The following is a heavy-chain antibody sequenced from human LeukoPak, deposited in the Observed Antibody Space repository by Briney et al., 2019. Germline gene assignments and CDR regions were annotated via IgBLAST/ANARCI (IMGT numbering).Heavy chain of an antibody. CDR2: ISGDGGST. J-gene: IGHJ3*02. Sequence: GGSLRLSCAASGFTFEDYAMHWVRQAPGKGLGWVSLISGDGGSTYYADSVQGRFTISRDNSKNSLYLQMNSLRTEDTAVYYCAKDITRSWHIAPGAFDIWGQETMVTVS. CDR3: AKDITRSWHIAPGAFDI. V-gene: IGHV3-43*02. CDR1: GFTFEDYA. D-gene: IGHD6-13*01.